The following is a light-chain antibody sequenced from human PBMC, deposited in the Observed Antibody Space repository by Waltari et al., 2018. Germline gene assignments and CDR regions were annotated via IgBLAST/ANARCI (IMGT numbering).Light chain of an antibody. J-gene: IGKJ4*02. CDR1: QSVSSSY. V-gene: IGKV3-20*01. Sequence: EIVLTQSPGTLSLSPGERATLSCRASQSVSSSYLAWYQQKPGQAPRLLIYGASSRATGSPDRFSGSGSGTDFTLTISRLEPEDFAVYYCQQYGSSPAFVGGTKVEIK. CDR3: QQYGSSPA. CDR2: GAS.